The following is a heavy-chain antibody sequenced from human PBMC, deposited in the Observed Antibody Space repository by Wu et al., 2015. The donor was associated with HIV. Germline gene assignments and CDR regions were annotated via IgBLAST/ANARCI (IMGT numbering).Heavy chain of an antibody. CDR2: INPSNGDT. CDR1: GYIFIDYF. J-gene: IGHJ2*01. V-gene: IGHV1-2*02. D-gene: IGHD2-15*01. Sequence: QXQLVQSGADVKKPGASVKVSCKTSGYIFIDYFIHWVQQAPGQGLEWMGWINPSNGDTRYARQFQDRVTMTRDTSNTTTYMELSGLTSDDTAVYFCTKYVGYCYFDLWGRGTPVAVSS. CDR3: TKYVGYCYFDL.